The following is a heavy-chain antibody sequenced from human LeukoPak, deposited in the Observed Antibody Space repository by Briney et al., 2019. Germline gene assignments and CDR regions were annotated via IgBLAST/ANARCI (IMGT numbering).Heavy chain of an antibody. D-gene: IGHD6-13*01. CDR1: GFTFSTCW. V-gene: IGHV3-7*01. Sequence: GGSLRLSCAASGFTFSTCWMSWVRQAPGKGLEWVANIKQDGSERYYVDSVKGRFTISRDNAKNPLYLQMNSLRAEDTAMYYCARDSAGNDYWGQGTLVTVSS. J-gene: IGHJ4*02. CDR2: IKQDGSER. CDR3: ARDSAGNDY.